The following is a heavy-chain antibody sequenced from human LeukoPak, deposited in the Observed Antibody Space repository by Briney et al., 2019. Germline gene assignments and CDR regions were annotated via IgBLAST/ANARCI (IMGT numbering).Heavy chain of an antibody. CDR1: GFTFKNYW. J-gene: IGHJ4*02. V-gene: IGHV3-7*03. CDR2: IKQDGSEK. CDR3: AKDFRD. Sequence: GGSLRLSCAVSGFTFKNYWMSWVRQAPGKGLEWVANIKQDGSEKYYVDSVKGRFTISRDNAKNSLYLQMNSLRAEDTALYYCAKDFRDWGQGTLVTVSS.